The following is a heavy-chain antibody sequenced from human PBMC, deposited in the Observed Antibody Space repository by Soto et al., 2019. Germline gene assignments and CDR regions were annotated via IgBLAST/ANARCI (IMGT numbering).Heavy chain of an antibody. CDR1: GGSFSGYY. J-gene: IGHJ6*02. Sequence: PSETLSLTCAVYGGSFSGYYWSWIRQPPGKGLEWIGEINHSGSTNYNPSLKSRVTISVDTSKNQFSLKLSSVTAADTAVYYCAREKRITMVRGVIWSVWGQGTTVTVSS. CDR2: INHSGST. D-gene: IGHD3-10*01. CDR3: AREKRITMVRGVIWSV. V-gene: IGHV4-34*01.